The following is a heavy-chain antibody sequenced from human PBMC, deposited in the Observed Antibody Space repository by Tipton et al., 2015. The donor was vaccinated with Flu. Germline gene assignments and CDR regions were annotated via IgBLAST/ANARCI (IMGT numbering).Heavy chain of an antibody. V-gene: IGHV4-61*02. CDR3: ARDDLVCAGHSHDYYGLDV. Sequence: TLSLTCTVSFGSINNGNYFWSWIRQPAGKGLEWIGRMHSSGGTVYNPSLKSRVTISVDTSKNQVSLRLSSVTAADTAVYYCARDDLVCAGHSHDYYGLDVWGQGTTVIVSS. D-gene: IGHD3-16*01. CDR1: FGSINNGNYF. J-gene: IGHJ6*02. CDR2: MHSSGGT.